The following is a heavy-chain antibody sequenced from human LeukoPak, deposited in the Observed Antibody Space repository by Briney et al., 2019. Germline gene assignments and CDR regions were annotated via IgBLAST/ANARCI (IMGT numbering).Heavy chain of an antibody. CDR2: MSGSGG. CDR1: GFTFTTYA. Sequence: RGSLRLSCAAAGFTFTTYAMSWVRQAPGKGLEWVSSMSGSGGNYADSVKDRFTISRDNSKNTLYLQMNSLRAEDTAVYYCAKSRLPYDSSGYYSFDYWGQGTLVTVSS. V-gene: IGHV3-23*01. J-gene: IGHJ4*02. D-gene: IGHD3-22*01. CDR3: AKSRLPYDSSGYYSFDY.